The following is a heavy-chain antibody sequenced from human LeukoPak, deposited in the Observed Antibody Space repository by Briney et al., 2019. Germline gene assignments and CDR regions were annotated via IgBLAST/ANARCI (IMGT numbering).Heavy chain of an antibody. CDR2: IYYSGST. V-gene: IGHV4-59*08. CDR1: GGSISSYY. CDR3: ARHGYGDYVYFDY. D-gene: IGHD4-17*01. Sequence: SETLSLTCTVSGGSISSYYWSWIRQPPGKGLEWIGYIYYSGSTNYNPSLKSRDTISVDTSKNQFSLKLSSVTAADTAVYYCARHGYGDYVYFDYWGQGTLVTVSS. J-gene: IGHJ4*02.